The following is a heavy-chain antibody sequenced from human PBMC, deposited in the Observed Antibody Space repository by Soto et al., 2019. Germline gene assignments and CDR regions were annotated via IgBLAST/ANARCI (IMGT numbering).Heavy chain of an antibody. CDR1: DGCFSGYY. J-gene: IGHJ6*03. CDR3: ARGYQLLNYYYMEV. CDR2: INHSGST. Sequence: ASVTLSLTCAVYDGCFSGYYWRCIRQHPGKGLEWIGEINHSGSTNYNPSLKSRVTISVDTSKNQFSLKLSSVTAADTAVYYCARGYQLLNYYYMEVWGKGTTVTVSS. D-gene: IGHD2-2*01. V-gene: IGHV4-34*01.